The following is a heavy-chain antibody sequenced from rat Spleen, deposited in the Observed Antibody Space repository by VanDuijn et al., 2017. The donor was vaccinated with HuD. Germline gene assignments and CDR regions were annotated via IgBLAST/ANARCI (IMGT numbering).Heavy chain of an antibody. CDR1: GFTFTNYD. D-gene: IGHD1-7*01. CDR2: ITNTGGST. Sequence: EVQLVESGGGLVQPGRSLNLSCAASGFTFTNYDMAWVRQAPGKGLEWVASITNTGGSTHYPDSVKGRFSISRDNAKSTLYLQMNSLRSEDTATYYRTMGIDYWGQGVMVTVSS. CDR3: TMGIDY. J-gene: IGHJ2*01. V-gene: IGHV5-31*01.